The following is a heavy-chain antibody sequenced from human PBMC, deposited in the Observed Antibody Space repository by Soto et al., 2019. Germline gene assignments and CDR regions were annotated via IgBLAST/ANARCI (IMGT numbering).Heavy chain of an antibody. CDR3: ARRAETNGWNGFGADKYYFDF. Sequence: QVQLVQSGAEVMKPGASVKVSCEASGYTFTSYDIYWVRQATGQGLEWMGWMNPNTGNSGYAQKFQGRVTTTSDTSISTAHMELSSLRSEDTAVYYCARRAETNGWNGFGADKYYFDFWGQGTLVTVSS. V-gene: IGHV1-8*01. J-gene: IGHJ4*02. CDR2: MNPNTGNS. CDR1: GYTFTSYD. D-gene: IGHD1-1*01.